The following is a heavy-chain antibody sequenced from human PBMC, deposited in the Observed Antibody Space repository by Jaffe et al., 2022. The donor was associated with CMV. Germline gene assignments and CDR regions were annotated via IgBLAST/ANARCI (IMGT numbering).Heavy chain of an antibody. CDR3: ARTALRPSSGPGRFLEWLSTYYYYMDV. J-gene: IGHJ6*03. D-gene: IGHD3-3*01. CDR1: GYTFTSYG. Sequence: QVQLVQSGAEVKKPGASVKVSCKASGYTFTSYGISWVRQAPGQGLEWMGWISAYNGNTNYAQKLQGRVTMTTDTSTSTAYMELRSLRSDDTAVYYCARTALRPSSGPGRFLEWLSTYYYYMDVWGKGTTVTVSS. CDR2: ISAYNGNT. V-gene: IGHV1-18*04.